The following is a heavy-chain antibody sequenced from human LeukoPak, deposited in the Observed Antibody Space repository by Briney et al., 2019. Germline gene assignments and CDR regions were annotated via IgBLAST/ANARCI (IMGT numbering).Heavy chain of an antibody. V-gene: IGHV3-48*03. J-gene: IGHJ3*02. D-gene: IGHD2-8*01. Sequence: GGSLRLSCAASGFTFSSYEMNWVRQAPGKGLEWVSYISGSGRTIFYADSVKGRFTISRDNAKNSLYLQMNSLRAEDTAVYYCAKDQAPYCTNGICYSRGSAFDIWGQGTMVTVSS. CDR3: AKDQAPYCTNGICYSRGSAFDI. CDR2: ISGSGRTI. CDR1: GFTFSSYE.